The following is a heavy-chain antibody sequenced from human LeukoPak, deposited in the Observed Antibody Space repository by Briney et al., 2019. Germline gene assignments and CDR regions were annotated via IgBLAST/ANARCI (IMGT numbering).Heavy chain of an antibody. J-gene: IGHJ4*02. CDR3: AKEVGTFTLDY. CDR2: ISYDGSDK. D-gene: IGHD1-26*01. CDR1: GFSLSTYG. Sequence: PGRSLRLSCAASGFSLSTYGMHWVRQAPGKGLEWVTVISYDGSDKYYADSVKGRFTISRDNSRNTLYLQMNSLRVEDTAVYYCAKEVGTFTLDYWGQGTLVTVSS. V-gene: IGHV3-30*18.